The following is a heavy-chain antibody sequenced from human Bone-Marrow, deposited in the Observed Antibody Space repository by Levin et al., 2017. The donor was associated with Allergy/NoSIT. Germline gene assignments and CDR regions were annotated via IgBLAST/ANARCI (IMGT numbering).Heavy chain of an antibody. D-gene: IGHD6-13*01. CDR3: AHRRPALVEPSAAGTGGMLFDY. Sequence: SGPTLVKPTQTLTLTCTFSGFSLSTSGVGVGWIRQPPGKALEWLALIYWDDDKRYSPSLQSRLTITTDTSTNQVALTMTNMDPVDTATYYCAHRRPALVEPSAAGTGGMLFDYWGQGTLVTVSS. V-gene: IGHV2-5*02. J-gene: IGHJ4*02. CDR1: GFSLSTSGVG. CDR2: IYWDDDK.